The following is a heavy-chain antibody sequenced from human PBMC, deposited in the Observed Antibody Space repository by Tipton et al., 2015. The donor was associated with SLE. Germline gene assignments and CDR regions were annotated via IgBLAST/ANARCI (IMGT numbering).Heavy chain of an antibody. CDR2: IYYSGRT. CDR1: GGSFSGYY. Sequence: TLSLTCAVYGGSFSGYYWSWIRQPPGKGLEWIGSIYYSGRTYYNPSLKSRVTISVDTSKNQFSLKLSSVTAADTAVYYCAREWGDAFDIWGQGTMVTVSS. J-gene: IGHJ3*02. CDR3: AREWGDAFDI. D-gene: IGHD2-8*01. V-gene: IGHV4-34*01.